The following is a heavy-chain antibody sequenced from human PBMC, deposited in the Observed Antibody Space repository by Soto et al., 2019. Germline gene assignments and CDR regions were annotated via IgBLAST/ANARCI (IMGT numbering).Heavy chain of an antibody. CDR2: ISPNNGAT. CDR1: GYTFTAYY. D-gene: IGHD2-8*02. V-gene: IGHV1-2*02. CDR3: ARQPVMTAACTAGNWFDP. J-gene: IGHJ5*02. Sequence: QVQLVQSGAEVQKPGASVKVSCKGSGYTFTAYYMHWVRQAPGQGLEWMGWISPNNGATNYAQKLQGRVTMTRDTSISTTYMELSSLTSDDTAVYYCARQPVMTAACTAGNWFDPWGQGTLVTVSS.